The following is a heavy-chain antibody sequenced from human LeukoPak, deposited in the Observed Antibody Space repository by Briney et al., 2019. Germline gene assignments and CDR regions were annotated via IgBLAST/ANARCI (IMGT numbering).Heavy chain of an antibody. D-gene: IGHD6-19*01. CDR1: GYTFTGYY. J-gene: IGHJ3*02. V-gene: IGHV1-2*02. Sequence: ASVKVSCKASGYTFTGYYMHWVRQAPGQGLEWMGWINPNSGGTNYAQKFQGRVTMTRDTSISTAYMELSRLRSDDTAVYYCEREENSSGWYACAFDIWGQGTMVTVSS. CDR2: INPNSGGT. CDR3: EREENSSGWYACAFDI.